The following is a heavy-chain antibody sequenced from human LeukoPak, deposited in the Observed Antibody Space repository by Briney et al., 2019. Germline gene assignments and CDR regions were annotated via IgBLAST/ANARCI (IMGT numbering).Heavy chain of an antibody. CDR1: GFTFSSYG. V-gene: IGHV3-21*01. J-gene: IGHJ6*04. CDR2: ISSSSSYI. D-gene: IGHD1/OR15-1a*01. Sequence: PGGSLRLSCAASGFTFSSYGMHWVRQAPGKGLEWVSSISSSSSYIYYADSVKGRFTISRDNAKNSLYLQMNSLRAEDTAVYYCARDRFPGNWINRMDVWGKGTTVTVSS. CDR3: ARDRFPGNWINRMDV.